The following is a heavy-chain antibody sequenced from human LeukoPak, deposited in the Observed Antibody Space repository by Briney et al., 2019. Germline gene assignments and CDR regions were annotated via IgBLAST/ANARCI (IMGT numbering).Heavy chain of an antibody. V-gene: IGHV1-2*02. Sequence: ASVKVSCKASGYTFTGYYMHWVRQAPGQGLEWMGWINPNSGGTNYAQKFQGRVTMTRDTSISTAYMELSRLRSDDTAVYYCASYYYGSGSYRYYYMDVWGKGTTVTVSS. D-gene: IGHD3-10*01. CDR3: ASYYYGSGSYRYYYMDV. CDR1: GYTFTGYY. J-gene: IGHJ6*03. CDR2: INPNSGGT.